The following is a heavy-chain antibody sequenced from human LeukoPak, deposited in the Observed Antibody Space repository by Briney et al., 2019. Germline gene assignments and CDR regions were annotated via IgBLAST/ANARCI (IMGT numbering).Heavy chain of an antibody. CDR2: INTEGSTT. CDR3: ASLYNWNDVGDFDY. D-gene: IGHD1-20*01. V-gene: IGHV3-74*01. CDR1: GFTFSTYW. Sequence: SGGSLRLSCAAAGFTFSTYWMHWVRQAPGKGLVWVSRINTEGSTTSYADSVTGRFTISRYNAKNTLYLQMSSLRAEDTAVYYCASLYNWNDVGDFDYWGQGALVTVSS. J-gene: IGHJ4*02.